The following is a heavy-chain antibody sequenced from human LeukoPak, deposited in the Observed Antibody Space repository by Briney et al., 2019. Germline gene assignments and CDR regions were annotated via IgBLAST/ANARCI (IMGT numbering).Heavy chain of an antibody. J-gene: IGHJ6*03. CDR2: IYYSGST. D-gene: IGHD3-22*01. CDR3: ARLMVGVTDYYYYYMDV. Sequence: SETLSLTCTVSGGSISSGGYYWSWIRQHPGKGLEWIGYIYYSGSTYYNPSLKSRVTISVDTSKNQFSLKLSSVTAADTAVYYCARLMVGVTDYYYYYMDVWGKGTTVTVSS. V-gene: IGHV4-31*03. CDR1: GGSISSGGYY.